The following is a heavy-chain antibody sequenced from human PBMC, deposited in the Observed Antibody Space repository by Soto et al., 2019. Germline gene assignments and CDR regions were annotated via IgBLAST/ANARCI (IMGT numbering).Heavy chain of an antibody. CDR2: ISAYNGNT. V-gene: IGHV1-18*01. Sequence: ASVKVSCKASGYTFTSYGISWVRQAPGQGLEWMGWISAYNGNTNYAQKLQGRVTMTTDTSTSTAYMELRSLRSDDTAVYYCARDGLVGGNYYYYYGMDVWGQGTTVTVSS. CDR3: ARDGLVGGNYYYYYGMDV. D-gene: IGHD1-26*01. CDR1: GYTFTSYG. J-gene: IGHJ6*02.